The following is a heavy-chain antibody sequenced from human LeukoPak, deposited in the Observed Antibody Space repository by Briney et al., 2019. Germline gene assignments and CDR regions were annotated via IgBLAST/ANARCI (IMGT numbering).Heavy chain of an antibody. CDR2: INPNSGGT. J-gene: IGHJ5*02. CDR3: ARDRASSSWYRDWFDP. CDR1: GYTFTGYY. V-gene: IGHV1-2*02. Sequence: ASVKVSCKASGYTFTGYYMHWVRQAPGQGLEWRGWINPNSGGTNYAQKFQGRVTMTRDTSISTAYMELSRLRSDDTAVYYCARDRASSSWYRDWFDPWGQGTLVTVSS. D-gene: IGHD6-13*01.